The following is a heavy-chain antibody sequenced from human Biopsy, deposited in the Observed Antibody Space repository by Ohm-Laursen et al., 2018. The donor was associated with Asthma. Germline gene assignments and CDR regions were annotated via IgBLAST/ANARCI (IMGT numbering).Heavy chain of an antibody. CDR2: ISSSSSTI. CDR1: GFTFGDYW. CDR3: ARPRWGPYGY. Sequence: GSLRLSCAATGFTFGDYWMSWVRQVPGKGLEWVSYISSSSSTIYYADPVKGRFTISRDNAKNSLYLQMNSLRDEDTAVYYCARPRWGPYGYWGQGTLVTVSS. J-gene: IGHJ4*02. V-gene: IGHV3-48*02. D-gene: IGHD4-17*01.